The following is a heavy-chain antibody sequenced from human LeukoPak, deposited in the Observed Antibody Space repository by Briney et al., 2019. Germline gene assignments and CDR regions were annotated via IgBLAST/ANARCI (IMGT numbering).Heavy chain of an antibody. CDR1: GFTFTSYV. D-gene: IGHD3-9*01. Sequence: GGSLRLSCAASGFTFTSYVMTWIRQAPGKGPEWVSGISSSGGSTYYADSVKGRFTISRDNAKNTLYLQMNSLRAEDTAVYYCAKPLPSKYYDILTGPWYWGQGTLVTVSS. J-gene: IGHJ4*02. CDR3: AKPLPSKYYDILTGPWY. CDR2: ISSSGGST. V-gene: IGHV3-23*01.